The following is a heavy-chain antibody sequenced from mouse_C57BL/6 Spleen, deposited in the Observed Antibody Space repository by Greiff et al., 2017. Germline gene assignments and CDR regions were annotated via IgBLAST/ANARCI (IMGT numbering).Heavy chain of an antibody. J-gene: IGHJ3*01. CDR2: IRNKANGYTT. Sequence: EVMLVESGGGLVQPGGSLSLSCAASGFTFTDYYMSWVRQPPGTALEWLGFIRNKANGYTTEYSASVKGRFTISRDNSQSILYLQMNALRAEDSATYYCARYPDSSGSWFAYWGQGTLVTVSA. CDR3: ARYPDSSGSWFAY. CDR1: GFTFTDYY. D-gene: IGHD3-2*02. V-gene: IGHV7-3*01.